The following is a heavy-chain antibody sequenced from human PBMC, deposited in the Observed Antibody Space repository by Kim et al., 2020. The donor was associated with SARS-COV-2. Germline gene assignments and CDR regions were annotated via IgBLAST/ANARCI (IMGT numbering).Heavy chain of an antibody. D-gene: IGHD3-10*01. CDR3: ARLPVNYYGSGSYGDY. V-gene: IGHV4-39*01. J-gene: IGHJ4*02. Sequence: SLKSRVTISVDTSKNQFSLKLSSVTAADTAVYYCARLPVNYYGSGSYGDYWGQGTLVTVSS.